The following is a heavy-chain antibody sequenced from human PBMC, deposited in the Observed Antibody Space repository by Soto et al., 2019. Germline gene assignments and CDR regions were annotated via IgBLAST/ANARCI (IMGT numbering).Heavy chain of an antibody. Sequence: QVQLVQSGAEERKPGASVKVSCKASGYTFSTYAMHWVRRAPGQSLEWMGWFNGGNGNIKYSQKFEGRVTITTDTAASTADMDLNMLRSEDTAVYCCARGNGRGGCLDYWGKGTLVSVSS. D-gene: IGHD3-10*01. CDR3: ARGNGRGGCLDY. V-gene: IGHV1-3*05. J-gene: IGHJ4*02. CDR1: GYTFSTYA. CDR2: FNGGNGNI.